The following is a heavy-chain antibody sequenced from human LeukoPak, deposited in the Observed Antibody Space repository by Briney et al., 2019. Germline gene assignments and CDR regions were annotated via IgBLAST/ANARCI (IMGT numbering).Heavy chain of an antibody. J-gene: IGHJ4*02. D-gene: IGHD2-21*02. CDR3: ARLPMAVTPHVDY. CDR1: GGSINNGGYY. V-gene: IGHV4-31*03. CDR2: IYDSGST. Sequence: PSQTLSLTCTVSGGSINNGGYYWAWIRQHPGKGLEWIGYIYDSGSTYYNPSLKSRVTISVDTSKNQFSLKLSSVTAADTAVYYCARLPMAVTPHVDYWGQGTLVTVSS.